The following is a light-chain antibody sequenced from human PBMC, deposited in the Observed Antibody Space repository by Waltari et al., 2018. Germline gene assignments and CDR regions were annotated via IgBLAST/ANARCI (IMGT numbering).Light chain of an antibody. CDR1: QSIGNW. V-gene: IGKV1-5*03. CDR2: KAS. Sequence: DILMTQSPSTLSESVGDKVTITCRASQSIGNWLAWYQQQSGKVPKALIYKASVLASGVPSRFSGSGSETEFTLIISGLQVDDAATYYCQQYNNAWTFGQGTKVEIK. J-gene: IGKJ1*01. CDR3: QQYNNAWT.